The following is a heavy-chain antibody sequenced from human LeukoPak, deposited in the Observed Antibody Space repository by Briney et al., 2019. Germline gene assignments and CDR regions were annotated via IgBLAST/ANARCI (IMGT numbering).Heavy chain of an antibody. J-gene: IGHJ4*02. CDR3: ARNYYGSGSYSCFEY. CDR1: GGSFSGYY. Sequence: SEILSLTCAVYGGSFSGYYWSWIRQPPGKGLEWIGEINHSGSTNYNPSLKSRVTISVDTSKNQFSLKLSSVTAADTAVYYCARNYYGSGSYSCFEYWGQGTLVTVSS. D-gene: IGHD3-10*01. CDR2: INHSGST. V-gene: IGHV4-34*01.